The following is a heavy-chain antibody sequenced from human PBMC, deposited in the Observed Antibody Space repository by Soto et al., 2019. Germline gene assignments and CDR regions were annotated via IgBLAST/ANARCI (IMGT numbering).Heavy chain of an antibody. CDR2: IYSGGST. D-gene: IGHD5-18*01. CDR1: GVTVSSNY. J-gene: IGHJ4*02. Sequence: EVQLVESGGGLVQPGGSLRLSCAASGVTVSSNYMGWVRQAPWKWLEWVSVIYSGGSTYYADSVKGRFTISRDNSKNTLYLQMNSLRAEDTAVYYCARHGYNYGGGYFDYWGQGTLVTVSS. CDR3: ARHGYNYGGGYFDY. V-gene: IGHV3-66*04.